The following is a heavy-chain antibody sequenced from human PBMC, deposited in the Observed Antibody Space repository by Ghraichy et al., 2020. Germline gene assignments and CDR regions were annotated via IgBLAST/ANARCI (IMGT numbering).Heavy chain of an antibody. J-gene: IGHJ5*02. CDR3: ARASATYYDFWSGPNWFDP. D-gene: IGHD3-3*01. CDR1: GGSFSGYY. CDR2: INHSGST. V-gene: IGHV4-34*01. Sequence: SETLSLTCAVYGGSFSGYYWSWIRQPPGKGLEWIGEINHSGSTNYNPSLKSRVTISVDTSKNQFSLKLSSVTAADTAVYYCARASATYYDFWSGPNWFDPWGQGTLVTVSS.